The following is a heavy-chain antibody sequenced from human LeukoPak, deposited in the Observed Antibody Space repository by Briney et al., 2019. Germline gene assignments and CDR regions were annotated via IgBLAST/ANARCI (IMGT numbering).Heavy chain of an antibody. CDR2: IYTSGST. D-gene: IGHD3-22*01. CDR3: ARVVQSTDSSGFYLPEYFQH. V-gene: IGHV4-61*02. J-gene: IGHJ1*01. CDR1: GGSISSGSYY. Sequence: SETLSLTCTVSGGSISSGSYYWSCLRQPAGKGLEWIGRIYTSGSTNYNPSLKSRVTISVDTSKNQFSLKLRSVTAADTAVYYCARVVQSTDSSGFYLPEYFQHWGQGTLVTVSS.